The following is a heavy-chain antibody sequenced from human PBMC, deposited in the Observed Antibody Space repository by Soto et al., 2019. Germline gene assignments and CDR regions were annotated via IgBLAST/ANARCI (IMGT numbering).Heavy chain of an antibody. CDR2: IIPVFRSA. CDR3: ARRYCASDNCPLFYYFVDL. CDR1: GGTFNKFA. Sequence: ASVKVSCKASGGTFNKFAFSWVRQAPGQGFEWMGGIIPVFRSANYAQRFRGRITITADEYTSTVYLYLNDLRSDDTAVYYCARRYCASDNCPLFYYFVDLWGLGTSVTVSS. J-gene: IGHJ6*02. V-gene: IGHV1-69*13. D-gene: IGHD2-21*02.